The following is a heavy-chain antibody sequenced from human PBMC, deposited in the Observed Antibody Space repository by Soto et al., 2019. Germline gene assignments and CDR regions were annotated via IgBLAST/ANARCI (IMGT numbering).Heavy chain of an antibody. V-gene: IGHV1-69*01. Sequence: QVQLVQSGAVVKKPGSSVTVSCKASGGTFSSYAISWVRQAPGQGLEWMGGIIPMFGTANNAQKFEGKVTNHADDTTSSGCPEQSNLGSEEKAVYYCARDFYYDSSGYFSEYWGPGTPVTVFS. CDR3: ARDFYYDSSGYFSEY. CDR2: IIPMFGTA. D-gene: IGHD3-22*01. J-gene: IGHJ4*02. CDR1: GGTFSSYA.